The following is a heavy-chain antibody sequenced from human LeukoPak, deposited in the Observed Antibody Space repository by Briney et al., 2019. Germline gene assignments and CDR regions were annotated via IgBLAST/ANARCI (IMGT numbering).Heavy chain of an antibody. CDR1: GFTFSTYW. D-gene: IGHD6-19*01. V-gene: IGHV3-7*01. CDR2: IKEDGSEI. CDR3: AKAGTQQWLLFVGVY. J-gene: IGHJ4*02. Sequence: PGGSLRLSCAASGFTFSTYWMSWVRQAPGKGLEWVAGIKEDGSEIYYVDSVKGRFTISRDNAKNSLYLQMNSLRAEDTAVYYCAKAGTQQWLLFVGVYWGQGALVTVSS.